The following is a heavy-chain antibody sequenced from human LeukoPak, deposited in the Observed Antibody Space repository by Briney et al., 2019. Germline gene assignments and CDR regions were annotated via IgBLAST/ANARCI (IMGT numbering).Heavy chain of an antibody. J-gene: IGHJ4*02. CDR3: ARSHQRNSWSAFFDY. D-gene: IGHD6-13*01. CDR1: GYAFTIYY. Sequence: VASVKVSFKASGYAFTIYYMHWVRQAPGQGLEWMGIINPGSGSTTYSQKFQDRVTMITDTSTSTVYLDLSSLRSEDTAVYYCARSHQRNSWSAFFDYWGQGSLVTVSS. CDR2: INPGSGST. V-gene: IGHV1-46*01.